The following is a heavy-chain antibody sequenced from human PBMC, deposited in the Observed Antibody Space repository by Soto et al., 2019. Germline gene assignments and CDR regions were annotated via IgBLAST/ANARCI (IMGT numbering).Heavy chain of an antibody. D-gene: IGHD3-10*01. V-gene: IGHV4-31*03. CDR2: IYYSGST. CDR1: GGSISSGGYY. CDR3: ARELRFGEDYYGMDV. Sequence: QVQLQESGPGLVKPSQTLSLTCTVSGGSISSGGYYWSWIRQHPGKGLEWIGYIYYSGSTYYNPSLKSRVTMSIDPSEXQFSLKLSSVTAADTAVYYCARELRFGEDYYGMDVWGQGTTVTVSS. J-gene: IGHJ6*02.